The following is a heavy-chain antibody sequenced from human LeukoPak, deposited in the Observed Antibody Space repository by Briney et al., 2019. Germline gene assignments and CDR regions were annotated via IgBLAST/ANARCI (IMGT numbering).Heavy chain of an antibody. V-gene: IGHV4-34*01. D-gene: IGHD6-13*01. CDR3: ARASAAAGFDY. J-gene: IGHJ4*02. Sequence: SETVSLTCAVYALSFSGFYWSWIRQPPGKGLEWIGEISHSGSTNYYPSLKSRVTISVDSYRNHFSLKLSSVTAADTAVYYCARASAAAGFDYWGQGTLVTVSS. CDR1: ALSFSGFY. CDR2: ISHSGST.